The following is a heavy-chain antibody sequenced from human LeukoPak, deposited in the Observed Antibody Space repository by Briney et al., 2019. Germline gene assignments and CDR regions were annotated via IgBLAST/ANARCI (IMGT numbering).Heavy chain of an antibody. Sequence: GGSLRLSCAASGFSFSSYNMNWVRLTPGKGLEWVSVVYSGGSTYYAGSVKGRFTISRDNAKNSLYLQMNSLRAEDTAVYYCARAPYSSSSVGFGCSVYWGQGTLVTVSS. J-gene: IGHJ4*02. D-gene: IGHD6-6*01. CDR1: GFSFSSYN. CDR2: VYSGGST. V-gene: IGHV3-66*01. CDR3: ARAPYSSSSVGFGCSVY.